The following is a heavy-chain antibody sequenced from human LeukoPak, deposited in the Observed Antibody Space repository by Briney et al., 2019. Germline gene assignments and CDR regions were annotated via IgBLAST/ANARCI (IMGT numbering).Heavy chain of an antibody. J-gene: IGHJ5*02. Sequence: SETLSLTCAVYGGSFSGYYWSWIRQPPGKGLEWIGEINHSGSTNYNPSLKSRVTISVDTSKNQFSLKLSPVTAADTAVYYCARGDPPYDFWSGYYMSGNWFDPWGQGTLVTVSS. D-gene: IGHD3-3*01. CDR1: GGSFSGYY. V-gene: IGHV4-34*01. CDR3: ARGDPPYDFWSGYYMSGNWFDP. CDR2: INHSGST.